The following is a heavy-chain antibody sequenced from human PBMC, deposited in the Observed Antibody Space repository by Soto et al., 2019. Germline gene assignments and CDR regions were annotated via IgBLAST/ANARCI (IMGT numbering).Heavy chain of an antibody. D-gene: IGHD1-1*01. Sequence: PSETLSLTCTVSGGSISSGGYYWSWIRQHPGKGLEWIGYIYYSGSTYYNPSLKSRVTISVDTSKNQFSLKLSSVTAADTAVYYCAREKTSEHRQFDYWGQGTLVTVSS. CDR3: AREKTSEHRQFDY. V-gene: IGHV4-31*03. CDR1: GGSISSGGYY. CDR2: IYYSGST. J-gene: IGHJ4*02.